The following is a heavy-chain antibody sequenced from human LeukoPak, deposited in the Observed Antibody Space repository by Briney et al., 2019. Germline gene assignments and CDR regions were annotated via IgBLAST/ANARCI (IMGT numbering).Heavy chain of an antibody. CDR1: GFTFSSYD. D-gene: IGHD3-22*01. CDR3: ARVKDYYDSSGGY. J-gene: IGHJ4*02. V-gene: IGHV3-21*01. Sequence: PGGSLRLSCAASGFTFSSYDMNWLRQAPGKGLEWVSSISSSSSYIYYADSVRGRFTISRDNAKNSLYLQMNSLRAEDTAVYYCARVKDYYDSSGGYWGQGTLVTVSS. CDR2: ISSSSSYI.